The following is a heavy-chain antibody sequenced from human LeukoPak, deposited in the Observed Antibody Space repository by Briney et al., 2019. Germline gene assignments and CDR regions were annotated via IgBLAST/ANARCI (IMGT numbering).Heavy chain of an antibody. CDR2: IHPNNGGT. J-gene: IGHJ5*02. CDR1: GY. Sequence: ASVKVSCKTSGYMHWVRQAPGQGLEWMGRIHPNNGGTDYAQKFQGRVTMTRDTSISTAYMELSSLRSDDTAVYYCARVSGIVMMRVGWLDPWGQGTLVTVSS. CDR3: ARVSGIVMMRVGWLDP. D-gene: IGHD1-26*01. V-gene: IGHV1-2*06.